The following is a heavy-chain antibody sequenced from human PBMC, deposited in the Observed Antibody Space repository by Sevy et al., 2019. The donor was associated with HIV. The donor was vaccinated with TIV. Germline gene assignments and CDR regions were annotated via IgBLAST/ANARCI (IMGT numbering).Heavy chain of an antibody. V-gene: IGHV1-2*06. D-gene: IGHD3-10*01. Sequence: ASVKVSCKASGYTFTGYYMHWVQQAPGQGLEWMGRINPNSGGTNYAQKFQGRVTMTRDTSISTAYMELSRLRSDDTAVYYCARMDGGYYYGSGSSYGMDVWGQGTTVTVSS. CDR1: GYTFTGYY. CDR2: INPNSGGT. J-gene: IGHJ6*02. CDR3: ARMDGGYYYGSGSSYGMDV.